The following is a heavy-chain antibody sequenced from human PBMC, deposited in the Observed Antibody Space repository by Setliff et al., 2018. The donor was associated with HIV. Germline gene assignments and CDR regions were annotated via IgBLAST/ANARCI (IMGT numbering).Heavy chain of an antibody. CDR1: GITFSDQW. CDR3: ARDLTPRLGATPFDY. V-gene: IGHV3-7*01. D-gene: IGHD1-26*01. Sequence: PGGSLRLSCAASGITFSDQWMTWFRQPPGKGLEWVANIKQDGSEKYYVDSVKGRFTISRDNAKNSLYLQMNSLRVEDTAVYYCARDLTPRLGATPFDYWGQGTLVTV. CDR2: IKQDGSEK. J-gene: IGHJ4*02.